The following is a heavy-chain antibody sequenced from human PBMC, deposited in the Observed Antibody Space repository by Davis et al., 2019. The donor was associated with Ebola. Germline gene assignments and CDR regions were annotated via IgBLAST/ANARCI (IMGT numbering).Heavy chain of an antibody. CDR3: ARGTGEGSSDY. CDR2: INPSGGST. V-gene: IGHV1-46*01. Sequence: ASVKVSCKPSGYTFPHYKIHWVRQAPGQGREWMAMINPSGGSTSFAQRFEDRVTLTTSTSTVYMEMSTLRPEDTALYFCARGTGEGSSDYWGQGTLLSVSS. J-gene: IGHJ4*02. D-gene: IGHD7-27*01. CDR1: GYTFPHYK.